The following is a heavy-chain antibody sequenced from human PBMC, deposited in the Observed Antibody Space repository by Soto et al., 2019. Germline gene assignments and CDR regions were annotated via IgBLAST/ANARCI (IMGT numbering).Heavy chain of an antibody. CDR2: INHSGST. D-gene: IGHD3-3*01. CDR3: ARDLYYDFWSGYHRDYYYGMDV. J-gene: IGHJ6*02. Sequence: SETLSLTCAVYGGSFSGYYWSWIRQPPGKGLEWIGEINHSGSTNYNPSLKSRVTISVDTSKNQFSLKLSSVTAADTAVYYCARDLYYDFWSGYHRDYYYGMDVWGQWTTVTVSS. V-gene: IGHV4-34*01. CDR1: GGSFSGYY.